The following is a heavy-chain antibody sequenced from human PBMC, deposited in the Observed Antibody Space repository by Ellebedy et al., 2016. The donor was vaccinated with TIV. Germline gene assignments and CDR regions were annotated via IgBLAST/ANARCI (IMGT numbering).Heavy chain of an antibody. J-gene: IGHJ4*02. D-gene: IGHD6-6*01. Sequence: ASVKVSXXASGYTFTGYYMHWVRQAPGQGLEWMGWINPNSGGTNYAQKFQGRVTMTRDTSISTAYMELSRLRSDDTAVYYCARDRTLAARRPATAIPGIFGYWGQGTLVTVSS. CDR1: GYTFTGYY. CDR3: ARDRTLAARRPATAIPGIFGY. V-gene: IGHV1-2*02. CDR2: INPNSGGT.